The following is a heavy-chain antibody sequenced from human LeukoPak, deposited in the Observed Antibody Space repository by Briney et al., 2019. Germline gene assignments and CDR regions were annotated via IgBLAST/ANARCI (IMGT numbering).Heavy chain of an antibody. D-gene: IGHD1-7*01. V-gene: IGHV3-53*05. CDR3: ARVEVSPPGGNWNYVAHWDYYYYMDL. CDR2: IYSGGST. CDR1: GFTVSSNY. Sequence: PGGSLRLSCAASGFTVSSNYMSWVRQAPGKGLEWVSVIYSGGSTYYADSVKGRFTISTDNSKNTLYIQMKSLRAEDTAVYYFARVEVSPPGGNWNYVAHWDYYYYMDLWGKGTTVTVSS. J-gene: IGHJ6*03.